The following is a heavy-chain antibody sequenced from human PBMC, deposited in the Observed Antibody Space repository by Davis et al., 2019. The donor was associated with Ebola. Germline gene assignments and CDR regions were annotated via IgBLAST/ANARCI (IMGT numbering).Heavy chain of an antibody. Sequence: PGGSLRLSCAASGFTFSSYGMHWVRQAPGKGLEWVTFIRYDGSSKYSADSVKGRFTVSRDNAKNSLYLQMNSLRAEDTAVYYCVRDPALVVTGGGWFFGLWGRGTLVTVSS. CDR2: IRYDGSSK. J-gene: IGHJ2*01. CDR1: GFTFSSYG. CDR3: VRDPALVVTGGGWFFGL. D-gene: IGHD2-21*02. V-gene: IGHV3-30*02.